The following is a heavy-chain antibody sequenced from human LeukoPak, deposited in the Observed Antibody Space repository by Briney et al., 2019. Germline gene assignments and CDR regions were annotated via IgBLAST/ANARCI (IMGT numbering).Heavy chain of an antibody. J-gene: IGHJ4*02. V-gene: IGHV3-9*03. D-gene: IGHD6-19*01. CDR3: AKGGGGIYSSGWYYFDY. CDR1: GFTFDDYA. CDR2: ISWNSGSI. Sequence: PGGSLRLSCAASGFTFDDYAMHWVRQAPGKGLEWVSGISWNSGSIGYADSVKGRFTISRDNAKNSLYLQMNSLRAEDMALYYCAKGGGGIYSSGWYYFDYWGQGTLVTVSS.